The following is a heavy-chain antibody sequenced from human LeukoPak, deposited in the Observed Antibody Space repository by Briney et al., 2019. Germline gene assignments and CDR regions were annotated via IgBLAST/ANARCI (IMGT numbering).Heavy chain of an antibody. Sequence: SETLSLTCAVYGGSFSGYYWNWIRQPPGKGLEWIGEINHSGSTNYNPSLKSRVTISVDTSKNQFSLKLSSVTAADTAVYYCARLKLGTWGELWFGELYFDYWGQGTLVTVSS. CDR1: GGSFSGYY. V-gene: IGHV4-34*01. J-gene: IGHJ4*02. CDR2: INHSGST. CDR3: ARLKLGTWGELWFGELYFDY. D-gene: IGHD3-10*01.